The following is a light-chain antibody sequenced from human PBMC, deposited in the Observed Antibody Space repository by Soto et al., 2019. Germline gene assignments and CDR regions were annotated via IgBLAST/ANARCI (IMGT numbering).Light chain of an antibody. J-gene: IGKJ4*02. Sequence: DIVLTQSPATLSFSPGERATLSCRASQGVSSYLAWYQQKPGQAPKRLIYDASSLASGIPSRFSGSGSGTDFTLTISSLEPEDFATYYCQHRSNCSEAFGGGTKVDIK. CDR3: QHRSNCSEA. V-gene: IGKV3-11*01. CDR2: DAS. CDR1: QGVSSY.